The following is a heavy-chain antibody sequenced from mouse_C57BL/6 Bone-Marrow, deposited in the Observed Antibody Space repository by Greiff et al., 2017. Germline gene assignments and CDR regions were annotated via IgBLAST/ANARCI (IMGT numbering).Heavy chain of an antibody. Sequence: EVKLLESGGGLVKPGGSLKLSCAASGFTFSSYAMSWVRQTPEKRLEWVATISDGGSYTYYPDNVKGRFTISRDNAKNNLYLQMSHLKAEDTAMYYFARDPSGDGRSHWYFVGWGTGTTVTVSS. J-gene: IGHJ1*03. CDR3: ARDPSGDGRSHWYFVG. CDR1: GFTFSSYA. V-gene: IGHV5-4*01. D-gene: IGHD1-1*01. CDR2: ISDGGSYT.